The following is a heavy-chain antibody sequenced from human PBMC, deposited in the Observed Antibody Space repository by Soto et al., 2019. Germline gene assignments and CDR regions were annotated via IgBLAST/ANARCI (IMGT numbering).Heavy chain of an antibody. D-gene: IGHD6-6*01. J-gene: IGHJ6*02. CDR1: GFTFSSYA. Sequence: PGESLRLSCAASGFTFSSYAMHWVRQAPGKGLEWVAVISYDGSNKYYADSVKGRFTISRDNSKNTLYLQMNSLRAEDTAVYYCARDRSIAARWGYYYYGMDVWGQGTTVTVSS. V-gene: IGHV3-30-3*01. CDR3: ARDRSIAARWGYYYYGMDV. CDR2: ISYDGSNK.